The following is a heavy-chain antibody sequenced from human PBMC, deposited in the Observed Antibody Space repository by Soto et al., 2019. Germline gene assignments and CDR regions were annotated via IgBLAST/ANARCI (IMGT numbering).Heavy chain of an antibody. J-gene: IGHJ4*02. V-gene: IGHV3-23*01. CDR1: GFTISRYA. D-gene: IGHD3-3*01. CDR3: AKANQILRFLEWLLSYFDY. Sequence: LRLACAACGFTISRYAMSWVSQTPGKGLEWVSAISGSGGSTYYADSVKGRFTISRDNSKNTLYLQMNSLRAEDTAVYYCAKANQILRFLEWLLSYFDYWGQGTLVTVSS. CDR2: ISGSGGST.